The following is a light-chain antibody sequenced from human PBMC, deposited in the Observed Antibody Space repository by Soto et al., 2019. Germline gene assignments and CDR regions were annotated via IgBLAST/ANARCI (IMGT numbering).Light chain of an antibody. V-gene: IGKV3-20*01. CDR2: GGS. CDR3: QQYGSLPRT. J-gene: IGKJ2*01. Sequence: EIVLTQSPGTLSLSPGERATLSCRASQSVSSSYLGWYQQKPGQAPRLLIYGGSSRATGIPDRFSGSGSGTDFTLTISRLEPEDFAVYYCQQYGSLPRTFGQGTKLEIQ. CDR1: QSVSSSY.